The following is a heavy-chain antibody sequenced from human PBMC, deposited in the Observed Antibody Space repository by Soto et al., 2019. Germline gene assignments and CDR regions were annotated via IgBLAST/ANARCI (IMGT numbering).Heavy chain of an antibody. CDR1: RFTLSSYA. J-gene: IGHJ6*02. CDR2: IPYDGSSK. D-gene: IGHD2-2*01. Sequence: GWCPTLACAACRFTLSSYAMQVFRKAPRKGLEWVAVIPYDGSSKYSVDSVKGRFTICRDNSKNTLYMQMNSLRAEDTAVYYCPRGHTTHYYYYGMDVWGQGTTVTVSS. CDR3: PRGHTTHYYYYGMDV. V-gene: IGHV3-30-3*01.